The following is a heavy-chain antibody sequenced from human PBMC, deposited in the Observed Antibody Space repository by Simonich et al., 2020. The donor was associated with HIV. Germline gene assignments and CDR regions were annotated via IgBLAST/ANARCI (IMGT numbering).Heavy chain of an antibody. V-gene: IGHV3-21*01. D-gene: IGHD2-2*01. J-gene: IGHJ4*02. Sequence: EVQLVESGGGLVKPGGSLRLSCAASGFTFSSYSMNWVRQAPGKGLEWVSSISSSSSYIYYAVSVKGRFTISRDNAKNSLYLQMNSLSAEDTAVYYCARDGRKGSSTSCSDYWGQGTLVTVSS. CDR1: GFTFSSYS. CDR2: ISSSSSYI. CDR3: ARDGRKGSSTSCSDY.